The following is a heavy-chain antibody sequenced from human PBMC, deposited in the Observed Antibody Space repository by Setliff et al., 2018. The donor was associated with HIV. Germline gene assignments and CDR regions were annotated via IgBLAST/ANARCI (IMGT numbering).Heavy chain of an antibody. V-gene: IGHV1-2*06. D-gene: IGHD3-10*01. CDR1: GYTFTGFY. CDR3: ARGKGVYYGSGLNWFDP. CDR2: INPNSGGT. Sequence: ASVKVSCKASGYTFTGFYMHWVRQAPGQGLEWMGRINPNSGGTNYAQKFQGRVTMTRDTSTSTVYMELSSLRSEDTAVYYCARGKGVYYGSGLNWFDPWGQGTLVTVSS. J-gene: IGHJ5*02.